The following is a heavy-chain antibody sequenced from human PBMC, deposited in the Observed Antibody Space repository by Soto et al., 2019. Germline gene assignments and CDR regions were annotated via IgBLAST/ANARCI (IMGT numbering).Heavy chain of an antibody. CDR1: GFTFSDSA. CDR2: IAGSGPYT. Sequence: EVQVLESGGGLVQPGGSLRLSCTASGFTFSDSAMSWVRQAPGKGLAWVSSIAGSGPYTYYADSLKGRFTISRDNSKNTLYLQMNGLRAEDTAVYYCARDQWELSFWGQGTLVTVSS. J-gene: IGHJ4*02. V-gene: IGHV3-23*01. D-gene: IGHD1-26*01. CDR3: ARDQWELSF.